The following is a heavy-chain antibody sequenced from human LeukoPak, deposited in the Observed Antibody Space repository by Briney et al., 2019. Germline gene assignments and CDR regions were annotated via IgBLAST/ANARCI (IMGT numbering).Heavy chain of an antibody. Sequence: GGSLRLSCAASGFTFSSYSMNWVRQAPGKGLEWVSSISSSSSYIYYADSVKGRFTISRDNAKNSLYLQMNSLRAEDTAVYYCARDYGMATIRVGFFWGQGTLVTVSS. V-gene: IGHV3-21*01. CDR2: ISSSSSYI. CDR1: GFTFSSYS. CDR3: ARDYGMATIRVGFF. J-gene: IGHJ4*02. D-gene: IGHD5-24*01.